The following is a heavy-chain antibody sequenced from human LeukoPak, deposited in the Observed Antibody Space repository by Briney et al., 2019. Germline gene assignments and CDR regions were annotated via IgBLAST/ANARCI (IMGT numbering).Heavy chain of an antibody. Sequence: ASVKVSCKASGYTFDIYNVYWVRQATGKGLEWMGWMNPRTGFAGYAQKFQDRVNMTRNTSITTAYMELTSLRSEDTAVYFCARGGIRDSNNVNYLYMDVWGKGTTVIVSS. CDR2: MNPRTGFA. D-gene: IGHD4-11*01. J-gene: IGHJ6*04. CDR1: GYTFDIYN. V-gene: IGHV1-8*01. CDR3: ARGGIRDSNNVNYLYMDV.